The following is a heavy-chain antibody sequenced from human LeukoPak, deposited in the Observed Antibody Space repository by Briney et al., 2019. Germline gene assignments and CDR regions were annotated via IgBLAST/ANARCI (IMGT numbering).Heavy chain of an antibody. CDR1: GGSISSYY. V-gene: IGHV4-59*01. D-gene: IGHD1-26*01. Sequence: PSETLSLTCTVSGGSISSYYWSWIRQPPGKGLEWIGCIYYSGSTNYNPSLKSRVTISVDTSKNQFSLKLSSVTAADTAVYYCARVRVGAADYWGQGTLVTVSS. CDR2: IYYSGST. CDR3: ARVRVGAADY. J-gene: IGHJ4*02.